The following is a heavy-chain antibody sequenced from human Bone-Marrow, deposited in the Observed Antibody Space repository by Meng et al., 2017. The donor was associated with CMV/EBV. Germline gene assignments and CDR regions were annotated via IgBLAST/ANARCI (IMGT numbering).Heavy chain of an antibody. Sequence: SVKVSCKVSGGTFKSFTITWVRQAPGQGLEWMGAIIAFFGTADYAQKFQDRVTMTRDTSTSTVYMELSSLRSEDTAVYYCAFASYSSSLTPQFDPWGQGTLVTVSS. CDR3: AFASYSSSLTPQFDP. V-gene: IGHV1-69*05. J-gene: IGHJ5*02. CDR1: GGTFKSFT. D-gene: IGHD6-13*01. CDR2: IIAFFGTA.